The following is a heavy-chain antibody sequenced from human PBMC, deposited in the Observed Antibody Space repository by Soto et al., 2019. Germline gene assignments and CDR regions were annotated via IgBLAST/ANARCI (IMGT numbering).Heavy chain of an antibody. CDR2: SRNKANDYIT. CDR3: ARSGYCSSASCFYGMDV. D-gene: IGHD2-2*01. J-gene: IGHJ6*02. CDR1: GFTFSDHY. Sequence: PGGSLRLSCTGSGFTFSDHYMDWVRQAPGKGLEWVGRSRNKANDYITDYAASVKGRFTISRDDSKNSAFLQLNRLNTEDTAVYFCARSGYCSSASCFYGMDVWGQGTTVTVSS. V-gene: IGHV3-72*01.